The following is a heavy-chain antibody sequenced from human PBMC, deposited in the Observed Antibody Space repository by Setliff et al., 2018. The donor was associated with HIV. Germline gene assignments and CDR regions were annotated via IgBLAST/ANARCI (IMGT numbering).Heavy chain of an antibody. Sequence: SVKVSCKSSGGTFSSYGITWVRQAPGQGLEWMGMIIPMYNIPAYAQKFQGRVTFTADESTSTAYMELSSLSSEDTAVYYCARDQTGVAAAAFGGGSAWSDEGFDIWGQGTVVTVSS. D-gene: IGHD6-13*01. V-gene: IGHV1-69*13. CDR1: GGTFSSYG. CDR2: IIPMYNIP. CDR3: ARDQTGVAAAAFGGGSAWSDEGFDI. J-gene: IGHJ3*02.